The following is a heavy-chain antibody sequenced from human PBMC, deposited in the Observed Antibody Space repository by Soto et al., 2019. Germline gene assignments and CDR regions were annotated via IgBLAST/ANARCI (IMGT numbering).Heavy chain of an antibody. J-gene: IGHJ4*02. D-gene: IGHD1-26*01. CDR3: ARELEPWQVGASPGTPYNDY. V-gene: IGHV3-74*01. CDR2: INSDGSST. Sequence: EVQLVESGGGLVQPGGSLRLSCAASGFTFSSYWMHWVRQAPGKGLVWVSRINSDGSSTSYADSVKGRFTISRDNAKNTRYLQMNSLRAEDTAVYYCARELEPWQVGASPGTPYNDYWGQGTLVTVSS. CDR1: GFTFSSYW.